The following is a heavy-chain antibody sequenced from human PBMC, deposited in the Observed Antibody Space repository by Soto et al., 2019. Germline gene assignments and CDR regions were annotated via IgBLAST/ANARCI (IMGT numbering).Heavy chain of an antibody. CDR3: ARNGGLVYSYGPGFDY. Sequence: SQTLSLTCAISGDSVSSNSAAWNWIRQSPSRGLEWLGRTYYRSKWYNDYAVSVKSRITINPDTSKNQFSLQLNSVTPEDTAVYYCARNGGLVYSYGPGFDYWGQGTLVTVSS. CDR2: TYYRSKWYN. CDR1: GDSVSSNSAA. V-gene: IGHV6-1*01. J-gene: IGHJ4*02. D-gene: IGHD5-18*01.